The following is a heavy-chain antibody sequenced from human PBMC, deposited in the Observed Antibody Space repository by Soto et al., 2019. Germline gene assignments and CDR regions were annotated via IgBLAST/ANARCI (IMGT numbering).Heavy chain of an antibody. V-gene: IGHV3-74*01. Sequence: GGSLRLSCAASGFTFSASWMHWVRQAPGKGLVWISRINSDGSGTVYADSVKGRFTISRDNAKNTLYLQMNSLGAEDTAVYYCVKGYEGAFDYWGQGTQVTVSS. D-gene: IGHD2-15*01. CDR2: INSDGSGT. J-gene: IGHJ4*02. CDR3: VKGYEGAFDY. CDR1: GFTFSASW.